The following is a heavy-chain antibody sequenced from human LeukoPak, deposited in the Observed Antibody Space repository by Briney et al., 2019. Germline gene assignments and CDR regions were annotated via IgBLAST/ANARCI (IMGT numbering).Heavy chain of an antibody. CDR2: ISGSGGTT. D-gene: IGHD2-15*01. Sequence: GGSLRLSCAASGFTFSNYAMSWVRQAPGKGLEWVSGISGSGGTTYYADSVKGRFTISRDNSKNTLYLQMNSLRAEDTAVYYCAKDITTVAYCSSDSCYPDYWGQGTLVTVSS. CDR3: AKDITTVAYCSSDSCYPDY. CDR1: GFTFSNYA. J-gene: IGHJ4*02. V-gene: IGHV3-23*01.